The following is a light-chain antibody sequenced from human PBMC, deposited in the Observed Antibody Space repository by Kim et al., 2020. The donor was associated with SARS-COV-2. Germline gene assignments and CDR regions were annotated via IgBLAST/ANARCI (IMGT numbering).Light chain of an antibody. CDR1: SGYRNYA. CDR3: QTWGAAIQGV. V-gene: IGLV4-69*01. Sequence: QPVLTQSPSASASLGASVKLTCTLSSGYRNYAIAWHQQQPEKGPRYLMKVNSDGSHSKGDGIPDRFSGSSSGAERHLTISSLQSEDEADYYCQTWGAAIQGVFGGGTKLTVL. CDR2: VNSDGSH. J-gene: IGLJ3*02.